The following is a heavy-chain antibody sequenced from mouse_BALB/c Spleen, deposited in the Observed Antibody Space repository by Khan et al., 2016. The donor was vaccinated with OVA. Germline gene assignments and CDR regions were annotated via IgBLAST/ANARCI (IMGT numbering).Heavy chain of an antibody. CDR1: GYTFTKYW. J-gene: IGHJ3*01. CDR3: VNHGSSSAWFTY. D-gene: IGHD1-1*01. V-gene: IGHV1-7*01. Sequence: VQLQESGAELAKPGASVKMSCKASGYTFTKYWMHWVKQRPGQGLEWIGNIIPSTGYTGYNQSSKDKATLTADKSSSTAYMQLSSLTSEDSAVYYCVNHGSSSAWFTYWGQGTLVTVSA. CDR2: IIPSTGYT.